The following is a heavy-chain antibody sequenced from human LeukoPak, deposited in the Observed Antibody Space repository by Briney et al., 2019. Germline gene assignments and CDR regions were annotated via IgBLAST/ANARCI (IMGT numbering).Heavy chain of an antibody. CDR1: GYTFTNYA. CDR3: ARERYVGWFGAFDI. V-gene: IGHV7-4-1*02. Sequence: ASVKVSCKAPGYTFTNYAMNWVRQAPGQGLEWVGWINTYTGNPTYAQGFTGRFVFSLDTSVSTAYLQLSSPKAEDTAVYYCARERYVGWFGAFDIWGQGTMVTVSS. D-gene: IGHD3-10*01. CDR2: INTYTGNP. J-gene: IGHJ3*02.